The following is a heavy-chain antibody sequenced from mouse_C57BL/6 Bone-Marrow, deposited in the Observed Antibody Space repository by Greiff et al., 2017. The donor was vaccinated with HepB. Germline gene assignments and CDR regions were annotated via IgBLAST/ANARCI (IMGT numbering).Heavy chain of an antibody. Sequence: VQLQQSGAELVRPGTSVKVSCKASGYAFTNYLMEWVKQRPGQGLEWIGVINPGSGGTNYNEKFKGKATLTADKSSSTAYMQLSSLTSEDSAVYFCARGRNGYYPYYFDYWGQGTTLTVSS. V-gene: IGHV1-54*01. J-gene: IGHJ2*01. CDR2: INPGSGGT. CDR1: GYAFTNYL. D-gene: IGHD2-3*01. CDR3: ARGRNGYYPYYFDY.